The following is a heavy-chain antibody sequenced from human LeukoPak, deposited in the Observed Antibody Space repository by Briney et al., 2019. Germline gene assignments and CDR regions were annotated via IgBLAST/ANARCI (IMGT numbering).Heavy chain of an antibody. CDR1: GFTFDDYA. D-gene: IGHD5-18*01. V-gene: IGHV3-9*03. Sequence: GGSLRLSCAASGFTFDDYAMHWVRQPPGKGLEWVSGISWNSGSIVYADSVKGRFTISRDNAKNSLYLQMNSLRAEDMALYYCAGSSYCFDMDVWGKQSTVTVSS. CDR3: AGSSYCFDMDV. CDR2: ISWNSGSI. J-gene: IGHJ6*03.